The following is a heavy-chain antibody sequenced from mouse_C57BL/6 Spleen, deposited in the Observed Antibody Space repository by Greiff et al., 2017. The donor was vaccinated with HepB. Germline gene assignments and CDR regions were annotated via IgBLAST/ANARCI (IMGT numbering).Heavy chain of an antibody. D-gene: IGHD1-1*01. CDR3: ARNLYYVASFDV. CDR2: IYHGDGST. CDR1: GYTFTSYS. Sequence: VQLQQSGAELVKPGASVKISCKASGYTFTSYSITWVKQRPGQGLEWIGDIYHGDGSTKYNEKFKSKATLTVDTSSSTAYMQLNSLTSEDSAVYYCARNLYYVASFDVWGKGTTVTVSS. J-gene: IGHJ1*03. V-gene: IGHV1-55*01.